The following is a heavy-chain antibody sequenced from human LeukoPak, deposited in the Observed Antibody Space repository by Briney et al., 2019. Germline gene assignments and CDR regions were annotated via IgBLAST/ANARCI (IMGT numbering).Heavy chain of an antibody. J-gene: IGHJ4*02. D-gene: IGHD4-17*01. CDR2: IKSKTDCGTT. V-gene: IGHV3-15*01. Sequence: GGSLRLSCAASGFTFSNAWMSWVRQAPGKGLEWVGRIKSKTDCGTTDYAAPGKGRFTISRDDSKNTLYLQMNSLKTEDTAVYYCTTDPTVTTGFDYWGQGTLVTVSS. CDR3: TTDPTVTTGFDY. CDR1: GFTFSNAW.